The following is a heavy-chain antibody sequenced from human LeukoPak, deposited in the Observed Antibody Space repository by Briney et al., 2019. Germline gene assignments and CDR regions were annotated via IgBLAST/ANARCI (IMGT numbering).Heavy chain of an antibody. CDR1: GGSFSGYY. Sequence: SETLSPTCAVYGGSFSGYYWSWIRQPPGKGLEWIGEINHSGSTNYNPSLKSRVTISVDASKNQFSLKLSSVTAADTAVYYCARGRGYSYGYSDYWGQGTLVTVSS. CDR3: ARGRGYSYGYSDY. J-gene: IGHJ4*02. V-gene: IGHV4-34*01. CDR2: INHSGST. D-gene: IGHD5-18*01.